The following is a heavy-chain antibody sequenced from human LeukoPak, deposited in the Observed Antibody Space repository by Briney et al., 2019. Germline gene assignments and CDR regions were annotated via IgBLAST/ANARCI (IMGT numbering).Heavy chain of an antibody. CDR2: INPSGGST. D-gene: IGHD6-13*01. CDR1: GYTFTSYY. J-gene: IGHJ4*02. Sequence: ASVKVSCKASGYTFTSYYMHWVRQAPGQGLEWMGIINPSGGSTSYAQKFQGRVTMTRDTSTSTVYMELSSLRSGDTAVYYCARDRVFDGYIDYWRQGTLVTVSS. V-gene: IGHV1-46*01. CDR3: ARDRVFDGYIDY.